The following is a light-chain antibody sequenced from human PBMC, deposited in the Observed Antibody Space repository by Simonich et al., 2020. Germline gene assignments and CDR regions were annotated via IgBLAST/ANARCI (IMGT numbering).Light chain of an antibody. J-gene: IGKJ1*01. CDR1: QSVLYSSNNKNY. V-gene: IGKV4-1*01. Sequence: DIVMTQSPDSLAVSLGERATINCKSSQSVLYSSNNKNYLAWYQQKPGQPPKLLIYWAYTRESGVPERFSGSGSGTDFTLTISSLQAEDVAVYYCQQYYSTPTFGQGTKVEIK. CDR2: WAY. CDR3: QQYYSTPT.